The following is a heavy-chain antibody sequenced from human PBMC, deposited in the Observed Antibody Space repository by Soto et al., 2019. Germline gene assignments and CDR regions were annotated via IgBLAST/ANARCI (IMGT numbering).Heavy chain of an antibody. J-gene: IGHJ4*02. CDR1: AGSLSNYY. D-gene: IGHD6-19*01. CDR2: SYHTGST. V-gene: IGHV4-59*01. Sequence: SETLSLTCSVSAGSLSNYYWTWIRQSPGKGLEWIGESYHTGSTKYNPSLKSRVAISVDMSKNQFSLTLNSVTPADTAVYYCARGGRGSGLYFLYYFDLWGQGTLVTVSS. CDR3: ARGGRGSGLYFLYYFDL.